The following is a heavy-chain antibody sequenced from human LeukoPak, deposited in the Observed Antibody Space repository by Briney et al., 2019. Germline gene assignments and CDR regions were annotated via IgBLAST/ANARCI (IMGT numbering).Heavy chain of an antibody. CDR2: SNPSSGDT. Sequence: GASVKVSCKTSGYTFTVHYMHWVRQAPGQGLEWMGWSNPSSGDTNYAQKFQGRVTMTRDTSISTAYMDLSRLRSDDTAVYYCARVPRPKYAGGQWDGDYWGQGTLVTVSS. J-gene: IGHJ4*02. CDR1: GYTFTVHY. D-gene: IGHD1-26*01. CDR3: ARVPRPKYAGGQWDGDY. V-gene: IGHV1-2*02.